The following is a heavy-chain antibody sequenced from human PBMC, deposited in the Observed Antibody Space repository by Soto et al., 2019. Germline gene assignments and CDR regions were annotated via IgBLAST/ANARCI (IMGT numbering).Heavy chain of an antibody. CDR3: TRYASGDSSARGWLDP. D-gene: IGHD6-13*01. J-gene: IGHJ5*02. V-gene: IGHV3-21*02. Sequence: EVQLVESGGGLVKPGGSLRLSCAASGFTFRSFTMNWVRQAPGKGLEWVSTISSNSAYIYYTDALRGRSTIATDNAKNSLHLQMNSLRAEDTAVYYCTRYASGDSSARGWLDPWGRGTLVTVSS. CDR1: GFTFRSFT. CDR2: ISSNSAYI.